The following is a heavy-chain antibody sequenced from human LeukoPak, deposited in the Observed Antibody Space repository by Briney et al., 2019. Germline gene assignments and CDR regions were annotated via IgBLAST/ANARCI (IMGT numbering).Heavy chain of an antibody. J-gene: IGHJ4*02. CDR1: GGSISSYY. Sequence: SETLSLTCTVSGGSISSYYWSWIRQPPGKGLEWIGYIYYSGSTNYNPFLKSRVTISVDTSKNQFSLKLSSVTAADTAVYYCARTGYSYGSPRYYFDYWGQGTLVTVSS. CDR2: IYYSGST. CDR3: ARTGYSYGSPRYYFDY. V-gene: IGHV4-59*08. D-gene: IGHD5-18*01.